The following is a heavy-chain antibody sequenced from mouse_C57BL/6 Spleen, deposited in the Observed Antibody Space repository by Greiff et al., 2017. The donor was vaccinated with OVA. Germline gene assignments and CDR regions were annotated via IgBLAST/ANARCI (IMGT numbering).Heavy chain of an antibody. CDR3: AREYYGNHGRFAY. J-gene: IGHJ3*01. CDR2: IYPGSGST. Sequence: QVQLQQPGAELVKPGASVKMSCKASGYTFTSYWITWVKQRPGQGLEWIGDIYPGSGSTNYNEKFKSKATLTVDTSSSTAYMQLSSLTSEDSAVYYCAREYYGNHGRFAYWGQGTLVTVSA. CDR1: GYTFTSYW. D-gene: IGHD2-1*01. V-gene: IGHV1-55*01.